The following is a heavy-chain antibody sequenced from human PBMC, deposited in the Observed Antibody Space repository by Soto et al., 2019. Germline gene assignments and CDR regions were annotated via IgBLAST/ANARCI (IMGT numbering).Heavy chain of an antibody. CDR2: ISAYNGNT. J-gene: IGHJ4*02. D-gene: IGHD6-13*01. Sequence: QVQLVQSGAEVKKPGASVKVSCKASGYTFTSYAISWVRQAPGQGLEWMGWISAYNGNTNYAQKLQGRATMTTDTSTRRAYMELRRLRSDDTAVYYCARDAAEGLNDYWGQGTLVPVSS. V-gene: IGHV1-18*01. CDR1: GYTFTSYA. CDR3: ARDAAEGLNDY.